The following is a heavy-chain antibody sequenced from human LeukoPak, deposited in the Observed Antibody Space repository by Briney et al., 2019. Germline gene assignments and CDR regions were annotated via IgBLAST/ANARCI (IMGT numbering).Heavy chain of an antibody. CDR3: ARDPIPYYYDSSGYYPAGAFDI. D-gene: IGHD3-22*01. CDR1: GGSVSSGSYY. J-gene: IGHJ3*02. V-gene: IGHV4-61*01. Sequence: SETLSLTCTVSGGSVSSGSYYWSWIRQPPGKGLEWIGYIYYSGSTNYNPSLKSRVTISVDTSKNQFSLKLSSVTAADTAVYYCARDPIPYYYDSSGYYPAGAFDIWGQGTMVTVSS. CDR2: IYYSGST.